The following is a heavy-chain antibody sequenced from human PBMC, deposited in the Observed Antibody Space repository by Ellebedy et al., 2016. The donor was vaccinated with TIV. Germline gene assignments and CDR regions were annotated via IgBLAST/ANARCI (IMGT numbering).Heavy chain of an antibody. D-gene: IGHD3-22*01. Sequence: GESLKISCKGSGYSFTSHWIAWVRQMPGKGLEWLGIMYPGDSDSRYSPSFQGQVTISADKSISTAYLQWSSLKASDTAMYYCARSKVDLTMVIFTFDAFDIWGQGTLVTVSS. CDR1: GYSFTSHW. V-gene: IGHV5-51*01. CDR2: MYPGDSDS. J-gene: IGHJ3*02. CDR3: ARSKVDLTMVIFTFDAFDI.